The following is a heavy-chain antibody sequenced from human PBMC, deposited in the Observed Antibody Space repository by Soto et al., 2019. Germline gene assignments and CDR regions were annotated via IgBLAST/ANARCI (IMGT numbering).Heavy chain of an antibody. D-gene: IGHD6-13*01. CDR1: GFTFSSYG. CDR3: AKSLAAAGYYYYGMDV. J-gene: IGHJ6*02. CDR2: ISYDGSNK. Sequence: GGSLRLSCAASGFTFSSYGMHWVRQAPGKGLEWVAVISYDGSNKYYADSVKGRFTISRDNSKNTLYLQMNSLRAEDTAVYYCAKSLAAAGYYYYGMDVWGQGTTVTV. V-gene: IGHV3-30*18.